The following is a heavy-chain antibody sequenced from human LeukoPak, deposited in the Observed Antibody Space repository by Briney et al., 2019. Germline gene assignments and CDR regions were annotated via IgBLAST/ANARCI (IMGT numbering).Heavy chain of an antibody. J-gene: IGHJ4*02. Sequence: ASVKVSCKTSGYTFHNYGFSWVRQAPGKGLEWMGWISANNGNKNFAPKWGGRVTLTTDTPTKTAYMELRSLTSDDTAVYYCARDLLPGYGDNADGEDYWGQGTLVIVSS. CDR3: ARDLLPGYGDNADGEDY. V-gene: IGHV1-18*01. CDR2: ISANNGNK. CDR1: GYTFHNYG. D-gene: IGHD4/OR15-4a*01.